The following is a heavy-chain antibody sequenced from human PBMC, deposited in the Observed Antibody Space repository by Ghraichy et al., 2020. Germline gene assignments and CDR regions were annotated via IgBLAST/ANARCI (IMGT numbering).Heavy chain of an antibody. CDR2: ISSSSSTI. CDR1: GFTFSSYS. D-gene: IGHD4-17*01. V-gene: IGHV3-48*02. J-gene: IGHJ4*02. CDR3: ASNGDYARDY. Sequence: GESLNISCAASGFTFSSYSMNWVRQAPGKGLEWVSYISSSSSTIYYADSVKGRFTISRDNAKNSLYLQMNSLRDEDTAVYYCASNGDYARDYWGQGTLVTVSS.